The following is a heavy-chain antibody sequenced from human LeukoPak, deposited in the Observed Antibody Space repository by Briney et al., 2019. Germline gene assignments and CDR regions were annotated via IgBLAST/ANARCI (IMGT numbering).Heavy chain of an antibody. D-gene: IGHD6-13*01. V-gene: IGHV3-30*02. CDR1: GFAFSSYG. CDR2: IRYDGRDT. J-gene: IGHJ4*02. CDR3: AKDRYSSSSTFTVNPFDY. Sequence: GESLRLSCATSGFAFSSYGMNWVRQAPGKGLEWVAFIRYDGRDTYYAASVKGRFTISRDNSQNTLDLQMNSLRLEDTAMYYCAKDRYSSSSTFTVNPFDYWGQGILVTVSS.